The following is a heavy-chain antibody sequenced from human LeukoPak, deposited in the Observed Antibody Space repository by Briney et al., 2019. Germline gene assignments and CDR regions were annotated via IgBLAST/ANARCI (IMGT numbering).Heavy chain of an antibody. D-gene: IGHD4-17*01. J-gene: IGHJ5*02. Sequence: ASAKVSCKASGYTFTSYYMHWVRQAPGQGLEWMGIINPSGGSTSYAQKFQGRVTMTRDTSTSTVYMELSSLRSEDTAVYYCAREGCTVTTSTGSWFDPWGQGTLVTVSS. CDR2: INPSGGST. CDR1: GYTFTSYY. V-gene: IGHV1-46*01. CDR3: AREGCTVTTSTGSWFDP.